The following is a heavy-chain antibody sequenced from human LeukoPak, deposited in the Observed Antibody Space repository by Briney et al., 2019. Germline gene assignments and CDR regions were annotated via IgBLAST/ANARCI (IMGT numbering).Heavy chain of an antibody. D-gene: IGHD6-13*01. CDR1: GFTFDDYA. CDR3: ATHIASAYSL. V-gene: IGHV3-9*01. J-gene: IGHJ4*02. CDR2: ISWNSGSI. Sequence: GGSLRLSCAASGFTFDDYAMHWVRQAPGKGLEWVSGISWNSGSIGYADSVKGRFTISRDNAKNSLYLQMNSLRAEDTALYYCATHIASAYSLWGQGTLVTVSS.